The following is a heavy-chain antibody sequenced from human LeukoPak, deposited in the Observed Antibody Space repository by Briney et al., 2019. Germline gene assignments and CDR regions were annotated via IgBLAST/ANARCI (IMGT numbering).Heavy chain of an antibody. CDR2: ISSSSSYI. J-gene: IGHJ4*02. D-gene: IGHD1-26*01. CDR3: ARGGSYFDY. V-gene: IGHV3-21*01. CDR1: GFTFRDYA. Sequence: PGGSLRLSCTGFGFTFRDYAVSWVRQAPGKGLEWVSSISSSSSYIYYADSVKGRFTISRDNAKNSLYLQMNSLRDEDTAVYYCARGGSYFDYWGQGTLVSVSS.